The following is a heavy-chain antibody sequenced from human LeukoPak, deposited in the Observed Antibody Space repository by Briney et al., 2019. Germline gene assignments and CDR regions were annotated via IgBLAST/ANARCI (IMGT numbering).Heavy chain of an antibody. V-gene: IGHV1-2*02. Sequence: ASLNVSCTASGYTFTVYYMHWVRQAPGQGLEWMGWINPNSGGTNYAQKFQGRVTMIRDTSISTAYMELSSLRSDDTAVYYCARDLEGYCSGGTCYFDYWGQGTLVTVSS. CDR3: ARDLEGYCSGGTCYFDY. J-gene: IGHJ4*02. CDR2: INPNSGGT. CDR1: GYTFTVYY. D-gene: IGHD2-15*01.